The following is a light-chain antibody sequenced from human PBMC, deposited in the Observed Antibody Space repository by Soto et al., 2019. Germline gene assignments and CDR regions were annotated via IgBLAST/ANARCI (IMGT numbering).Light chain of an antibody. V-gene: IGKV3-20*01. CDR3: QQYGSSGT. CDR2: GAS. Sequence: EIVLTQSPGTLYLSPGERATLSCRASQSVSNNYLAWYHQNPGQAPRLLIYGASNRATGIPDRFSGSGSGTDFTHTIIRLEPAVFAVYYCQQYGSSGTFGQGNKVEIK. CDR1: QSVSNNY. J-gene: IGKJ1*01.